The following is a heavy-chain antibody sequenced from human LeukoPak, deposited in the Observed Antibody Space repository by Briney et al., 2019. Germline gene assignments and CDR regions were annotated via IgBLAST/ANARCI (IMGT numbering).Heavy chain of an antibody. CDR1: GFTFSAYG. Sequence: PGGSLRLSCAASGFTFSAYGMNWVRQAPGGGLEWVSSISRSVNDIYYADSVKGRLTISRDNAKNSLYLQMNRLRAEDTAVYYCARPGIVGGTTVLSDFWGQGTLVTVSS. J-gene: IGHJ4*02. V-gene: IGHV3-21*01. D-gene: IGHD1-26*01. CDR2: ISRSVNDI. CDR3: ARPGIVGGTTVLSDF.